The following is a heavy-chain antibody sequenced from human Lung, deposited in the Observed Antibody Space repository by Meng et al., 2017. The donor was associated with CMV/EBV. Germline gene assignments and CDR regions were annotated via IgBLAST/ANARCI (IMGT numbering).Heavy chain of an antibody. CDR3: ARVRTTGRYFDY. Sequence: VHGEVQGPGLGRPSQTLALSCTVSGGSISIGDYSWSWSRQPPGKGLEWMGYIYYSGSTYYIPSLKSRVTISVDTSKYQFSLKLSSVTAADTAAYNCARVRTTGRYFDYWGQGTLVTVSS. D-gene: IGHD4-11*01. CDR2: IYYSGST. J-gene: IGHJ4*02. V-gene: IGHV4-30-4*01. CDR1: GGSISIGDYS.